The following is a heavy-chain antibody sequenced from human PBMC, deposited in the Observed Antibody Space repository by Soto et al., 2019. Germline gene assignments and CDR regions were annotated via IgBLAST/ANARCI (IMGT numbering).Heavy chain of an antibody. CDR2: ISSTSNTI. J-gene: IGHJ4*02. CDR3: ARDRGCSGGICYRDLGY. D-gene: IGHD2-15*01. V-gene: IGHV3-48*01. Sequence: EVQLVESGGGLVQPGGSLRLSCAASGFTFSTYSMSWVRQAPGKGLEWVSYISSTSNTIYYADSVKGRITISRDNAKNSLYRHMNSLSPEDTAVYYCARDRGCSGGICYRDLGYWGQGTLVTVSS. CDR1: GFTFSTYS.